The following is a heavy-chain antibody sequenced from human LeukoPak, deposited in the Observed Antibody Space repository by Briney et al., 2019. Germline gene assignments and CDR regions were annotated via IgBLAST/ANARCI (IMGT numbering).Heavy chain of an antibody. Sequence: SETLSLTCAVYGGSFSGYYWSWIRQPPGKGLEWIGEINHSGSANYNPSLKSRVTISVDTSKNQFSLKLSSVTAAGTAVYYCASDYYDSSGYPNWFDPWGQGTLVTVSS. CDR2: INHSGSA. J-gene: IGHJ5*02. V-gene: IGHV4-34*01. CDR3: ASDYYDSSGYPNWFDP. CDR1: GGSFSGYY. D-gene: IGHD3-22*01.